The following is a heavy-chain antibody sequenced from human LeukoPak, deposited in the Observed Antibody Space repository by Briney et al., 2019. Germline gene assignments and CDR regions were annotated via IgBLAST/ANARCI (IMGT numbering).Heavy chain of an antibody. V-gene: IGHV3-74*01. D-gene: IGHD7-27*01. Sequence: GGSLRLSCAASGFTFSSYWMHWVRQAPGKGLVWVSRINTDGSSTSYADSVEGRFTISRDNAKNTLYLQMNSLRAEDTALYHCARDPLTGDYYYYGMDVCGQGTTVTVSS. CDR1: GFTFSSYW. CDR2: INTDGSST. J-gene: IGHJ6*02. CDR3: ARDPLTGDYYYYGMDV.